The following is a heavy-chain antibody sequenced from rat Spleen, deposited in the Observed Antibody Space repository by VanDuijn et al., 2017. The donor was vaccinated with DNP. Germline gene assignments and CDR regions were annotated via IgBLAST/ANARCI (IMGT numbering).Heavy chain of an antibody. Sequence: EVQLVESGGGLVQPGRSLKLSCAASGFTFSYYGMAWVRQAPKKGLEWVASISSTGGSTSYRDSVKGRFTISRDNAKSVLYLQMDSLRSEDTDTYYCARHPGGIMTFDYWGQGVMVTVSS. V-gene: IGHV5-7*01. D-gene: IGHD1-11*01. J-gene: IGHJ2*01. CDR1: GFTFSYYG. CDR3: ARHPGGIMTFDY. CDR2: ISSTGGST.